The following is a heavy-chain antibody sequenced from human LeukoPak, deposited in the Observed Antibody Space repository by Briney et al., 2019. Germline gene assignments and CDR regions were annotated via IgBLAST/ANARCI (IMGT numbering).Heavy chain of an antibody. CDR2: IYYSGST. V-gene: IGHV4-39*01. CDR1: GGSISSSSYY. CDR3: ARPSSGWYHYIAFDI. D-gene: IGHD6-19*01. J-gene: IGHJ3*02. Sequence: SETLSLTCTVSGGSISSSSYYWGWIRQPPGKGLEWIGSIYYSGSTYYNPSLKSRVTISVDTSKNQFSLKLSSVTAADTAVYYCARPSSGWYHYIAFDIWGQGTMVTVSS.